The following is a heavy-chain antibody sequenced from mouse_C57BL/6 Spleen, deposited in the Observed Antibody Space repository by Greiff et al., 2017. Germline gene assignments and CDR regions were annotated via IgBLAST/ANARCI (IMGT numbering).Heavy chain of an antibody. CDR2: IRNKANGYTT. CDR3: ARYYGSRYFDV. D-gene: IGHD1-1*01. CDR1: GFTFTDYY. V-gene: IGHV7-3*01. Sequence: EVQRVESGGGLVQPGGSLSLSCAASGFTFTDYYMSWVRQPPGKALEWLGFIRNKANGYTTEYSASVKGRFTISRDNFQSILYLQMNALRAEDSATYYCARYYGSRYFDVWGTGTTVTVSS. J-gene: IGHJ1*03.